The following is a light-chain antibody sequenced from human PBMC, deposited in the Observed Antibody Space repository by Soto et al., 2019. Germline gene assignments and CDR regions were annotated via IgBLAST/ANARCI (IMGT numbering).Light chain of an antibody. CDR2: QTS. V-gene: IGKV3-11*01. CDR3: HQRRSWPRT. Sequence: SPPTLSVSRGEIALVCCRASQTVISNLAWYQQKPGQAPRLLIYQTSLRAAGIPARFSASGSGTEFTLTMRAVQPEEFALYYCHQRRSWPRTFGQGTKVDIK. J-gene: IGKJ1*01. CDR1: QTVISN.